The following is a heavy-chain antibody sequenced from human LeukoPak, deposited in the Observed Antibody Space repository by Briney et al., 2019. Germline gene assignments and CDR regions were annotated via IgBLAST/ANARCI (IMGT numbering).Heavy chain of an antibody. V-gene: IGHV1-69*05. CDR2: IIPIFGTA. D-gene: IGHD5-18*01. CDR1: GGTFSSYA. CDR3: ASREPSDTAIGAFDI. Sequence: SVKVSCKASGGTFSSYAISWVRQAPGQGLEWMGRIIPIFGTANYAQKFQGRVTITTDESTSTAYMELSSLRSEDTAVYYCASREPSDTAIGAFDIWGQGTMVTVSS. J-gene: IGHJ3*02.